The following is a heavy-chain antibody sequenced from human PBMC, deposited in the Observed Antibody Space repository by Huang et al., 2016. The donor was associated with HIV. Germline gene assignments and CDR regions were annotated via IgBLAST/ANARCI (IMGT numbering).Heavy chain of an antibody. CDR3: ARHFSYYDSSGYTPWDAFDI. V-gene: IGHV4-39*01. CDR1: GGSITSSSYY. J-gene: IGHJ3*02. Sequence: QLQLQGSGPGLVKPSETLSLTCTVSGGSITSSSYYWGWIRQPPGKGLEWVGSIYYSGSTDYNPSLKSRVTVSVDTSKHQFSRKLSSVTAADTAVYYCARHFSYYDSSGYTPWDAFDIWGQGTMVTVST. CDR2: IYYSGST. D-gene: IGHD3-22*01.